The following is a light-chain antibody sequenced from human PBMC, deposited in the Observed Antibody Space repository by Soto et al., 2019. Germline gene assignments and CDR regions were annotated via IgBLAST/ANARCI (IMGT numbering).Light chain of an antibody. CDR1: QSISSW. J-gene: IGKJ4*01. V-gene: IGKV1-5*01. CDR2: DAS. Sequence: IQMSQSPATVSAYVGVSVTITCRASQSISSWLAWYQQKLGRAPRLLIYDASSLESGVPSRFSGSGYGTEFTLTISSLQPDEFAADYYQQYSNNSSLTFGGGTKVDIK. CDR3: QQYSNNSSLT.